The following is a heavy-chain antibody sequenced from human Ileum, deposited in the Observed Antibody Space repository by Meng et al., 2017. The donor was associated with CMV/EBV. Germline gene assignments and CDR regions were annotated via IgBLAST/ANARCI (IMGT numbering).Heavy chain of an antibody. CDR2: LYEGGSA. Sequence: GGSLRLSCAASGLAVSDNPMTWVRQVVGQGLQWVSTLYEGGSAHYALSVEGRFRISKDNSANMVYLQMNSLGVEDTAVYYCAREQMGAWRGYFDCWGQGILVTVSS. D-gene: IGHD3-3*01. V-gene: IGHV3-53*01. CDR1: GLAVSDNP. CDR3: AREQMGAWRGYFDC. J-gene: IGHJ5*01.